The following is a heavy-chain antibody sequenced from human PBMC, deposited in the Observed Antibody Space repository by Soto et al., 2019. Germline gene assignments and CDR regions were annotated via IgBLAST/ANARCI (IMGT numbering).Heavy chain of an antibody. D-gene: IGHD1-1*01. CDR3: AIDRATGAPFDF. CDR2: IYYSGLT. V-gene: IGHV4-31*03. J-gene: IGHJ4*02. CDR1: GDSISSGDYY. Sequence: SETLSLTCTVSGDSISSGDYYWSWIRQHPGKGLEWIGYIYYSGLTYYNPSLKSRVSISVDTSKNQFFLNLNSVTAADTAVYFCAIDRATGAPFDFWGQGTLVTVSS.